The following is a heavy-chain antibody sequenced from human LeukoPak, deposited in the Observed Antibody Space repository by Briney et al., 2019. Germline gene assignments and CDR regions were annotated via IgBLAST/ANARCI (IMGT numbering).Heavy chain of an antibody. V-gene: IGHV3-30*02. J-gene: IGHJ4*02. CDR2: IRYDGSNK. Sequence: GGSLRLSCAASGFTFSSYGMHWVRQAPGKGLEWAAFIRYDGSNKYYADSVKGRFTISRDNSKNTLYLQMNSLRAADTAVYYCAKDAPRYPESNFDYWGQGTLVTVSS. D-gene: IGHD2-2*01. CDR1: GFTFSSYG. CDR3: AKDAPRYPESNFDY.